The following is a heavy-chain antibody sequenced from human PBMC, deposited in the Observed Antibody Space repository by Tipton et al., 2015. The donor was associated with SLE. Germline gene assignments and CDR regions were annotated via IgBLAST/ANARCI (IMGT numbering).Heavy chain of an antibody. V-gene: IGHV3-33*06. CDR1: GFSFSNFG. CDR2: IWHDGKIE. CDR3: AKSWGLNPPPFDF. Sequence: SLRLSCAASGFSFSNFGMHWVRQAPGKGLEWVAAIWHDGKIEYNEDSVKGRFTISRDNSKNTLYLQMNSLRADDTAVYYCAKSWGLNPPPFDFWGQGTLVTVSS. D-gene: IGHD3-16*01. J-gene: IGHJ4*02.